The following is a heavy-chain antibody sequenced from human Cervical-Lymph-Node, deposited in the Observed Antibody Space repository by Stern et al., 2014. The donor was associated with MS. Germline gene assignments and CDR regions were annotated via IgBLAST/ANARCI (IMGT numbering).Heavy chain of an antibody. CDR2: LSHDGSSE. CDR1: GFTFSNSP. Sequence: QVQLVESGGGVVQPGRSLRLSCAASGFTFSNSPMHWVRQAPGKGLEWVAVLSHDGSSEYYADSVKGRFTISRDNSKNALYLQINSLSAEDTAVYYCARDGHVLRFLEYLFRLDYWGQGTLVTVSS. J-gene: IGHJ4*02. CDR3: ARDGHVLRFLEYLFRLDY. D-gene: IGHD3-3*01. V-gene: IGHV3-30*04.